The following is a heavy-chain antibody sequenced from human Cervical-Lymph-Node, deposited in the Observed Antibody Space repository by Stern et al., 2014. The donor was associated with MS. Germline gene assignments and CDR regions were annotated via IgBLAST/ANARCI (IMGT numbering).Heavy chain of an antibody. CDR3: ARGIHYYDSSGSLDY. D-gene: IGHD3-22*01. V-gene: IGHV3-30*04. CDR1: GFTFSSYA. J-gene: IGHJ4*02. Sequence: VQLVESGGGVVQPGRSLRLSCAASGFTFSSYAMHWVRQAPGKGLEWVAVISYDGSDKYYADSVKGRFTISRDNSKNTLYLQMNSLRAEDTAVYYCARGIHYYDSSGSLDYWGQGTLVTVSS. CDR2: ISYDGSDK.